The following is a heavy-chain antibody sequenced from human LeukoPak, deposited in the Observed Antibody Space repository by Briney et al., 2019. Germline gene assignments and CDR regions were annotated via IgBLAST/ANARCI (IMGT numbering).Heavy chain of an antibody. J-gene: IGHJ4*02. CDR3: ARAHGSGSYYPSFDY. V-gene: IGHV1-3*01. D-gene: IGHD3-10*01. CDR1: GYMFTTYT. Sequence: GASVKVSCKASGYMFTTYTMHWVRQARGQRLEWMGWINPGNGYTKNSQKLQGRVTITRDTPASTAYMELGSLRSEDTALYYCARAHGSGSYYPSFDYWGQGTMVTVSS. CDR2: INPGNGYT.